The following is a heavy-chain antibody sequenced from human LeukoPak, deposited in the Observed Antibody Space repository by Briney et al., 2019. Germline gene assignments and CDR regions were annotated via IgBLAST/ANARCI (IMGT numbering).Heavy chain of an antibody. CDR1: GFTFSSYA. Sequence: GGSLRPSCAASGFTFSSYAMHWVRQAPGKGLEWVAVISYDGSNKYYADSVKGRFTISRDNSKNTLYLQMISLRAEDTAVYYCARALDEGARFDYWGQGTLVTVSS. J-gene: IGHJ4*02. V-gene: IGHV3-30-3*01. CDR3: ARALDEGARFDY. CDR2: ISYDGSNK.